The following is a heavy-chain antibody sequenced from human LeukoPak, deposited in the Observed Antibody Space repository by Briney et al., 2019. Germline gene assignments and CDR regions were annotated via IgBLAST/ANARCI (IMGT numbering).Heavy chain of an antibody. Sequence: GGSLRLSCAASGSTFSSYWMHWVRQAPGKGLVWVSRINSDGSSTSYADSVKGRFTISRDNAKNTLYLQMNSLRAEDTAVYYCARGPAAGTFYYWGQGTLVTVSS. CDR2: INSDGSST. D-gene: IGHD6-13*01. CDR3: ARGPAAGTFYY. J-gene: IGHJ4*02. V-gene: IGHV3-74*01. CDR1: GSTFSSYW.